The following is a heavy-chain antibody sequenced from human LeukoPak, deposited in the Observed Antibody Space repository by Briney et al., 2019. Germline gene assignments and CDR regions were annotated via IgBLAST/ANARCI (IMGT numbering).Heavy chain of an antibody. Sequence: GGSLRLSCAASGFTFSNYWMTWVRQAPGKGLEWVANINRDGSERYYADSVKGRFTISRDNSKNSLYLQMSSLRTEDTALYYCAKSKTAVTTGYLDYWGQGTLVTVSS. V-gene: IGHV3-7*03. J-gene: IGHJ4*02. CDR3: AKSKTAVTTGYLDY. CDR2: INRDGSER. D-gene: IGHD4-17*01. CDR1: GFTFSNYW.